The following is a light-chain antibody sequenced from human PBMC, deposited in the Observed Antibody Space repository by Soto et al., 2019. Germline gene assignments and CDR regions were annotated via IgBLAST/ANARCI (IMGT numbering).Light chain of an antibody. CDR3: QQYHRYSWT. V-gene: IGKV1-5*01. CDR2: DAS. Sequence: DIQMTQSPSTLSASVGDRVSIACRASQSIRSSLAWYQQKPGKAPKLLIYDASSLESGVPSRFSGSGSGTEFTLSINSLQPQDFATYYCQQYHRYSWTVGQGTKVEIK. J-gene: IGKJ1*01. CDR1: QSIRSS.